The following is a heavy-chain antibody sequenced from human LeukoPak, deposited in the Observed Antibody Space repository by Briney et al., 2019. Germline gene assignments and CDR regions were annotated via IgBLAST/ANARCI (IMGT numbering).Heavy chain of an antibody. CDR3: ARQRDLQQLAPFDY. CDR1: GASISPYH. Sequence: SDTLSLTCTVSGASISPYHWSWIRQPPGKGLEWLGYIYYTGSTNYNPSLGSRVTISVDTSKNQFSLSLSSVTAADTAVYYCARQRDLQQLAPFDYWGQGTLVTVSS. V-gene: IGHV4-59*08. J-gene: IGHJ4*02. CDR2: IYYTGST. D-gene: IGHD6-13*01.